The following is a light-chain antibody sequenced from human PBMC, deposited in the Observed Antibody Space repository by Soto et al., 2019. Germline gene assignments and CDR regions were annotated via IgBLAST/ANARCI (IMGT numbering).Light chain of an antibody. J-gene: IGLJ2*01. Sequence: QSALTQPASVSGSPGQSITISCTGTSNDLGSYNLVSWYQQHPGKAPKLMIYEGSKRPSGVSNRFSGSKSDNTASLTISGLQAEDEAAYYCSSYADSDTVVFGEGTKLTVL. V-gene: IGLV2-23*01. CDR2: EGS. CDR3: SSYADSDTVV. CDR1: SNDLGSYNL.